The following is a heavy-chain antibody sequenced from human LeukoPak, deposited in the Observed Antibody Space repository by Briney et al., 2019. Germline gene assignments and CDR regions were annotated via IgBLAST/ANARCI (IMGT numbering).Heavy chain of an antibody. V-gene: IGHV1-46*01. CDR1: GYTFTSYY. Sequence: ASVKVSCKESGYTFTSYYMHWVRQAPGQGLEWMGIINPSGGSTSYAQKFQGRVTMTRDTSTSTVYMELSSLRSEDTAVYYCARAPKSGSGSLEGSWFDPWGQGTLVTVSS. D-gene: IGHD3-10*01. CDR3: ARAPKSGSGSLEGSWFDP. J-gene: IGHJ5*02. CDR2: INPSGGST.